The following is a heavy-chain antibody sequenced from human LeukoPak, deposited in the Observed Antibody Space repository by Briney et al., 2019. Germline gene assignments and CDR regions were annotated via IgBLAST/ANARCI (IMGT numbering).Heavy chain of an antibody. J-gene: IGHJ6*03. CDR1: GFTVSSNY. Sequence: GESLRLSCAASGFTVSSNYMTWVRQAPGKGLEWVSVIYAGGSTYYADSVKGRFTISRDNSKNTLYLLMNNLRAEDTAVYYCARAQRGDYMDVWGKGTTVTISS. D-gene: IGHD6-25*01. V-gene: IGHV3-53*01. CDR2: IYAGGST. CDR3: ARAQRGDYMDV.